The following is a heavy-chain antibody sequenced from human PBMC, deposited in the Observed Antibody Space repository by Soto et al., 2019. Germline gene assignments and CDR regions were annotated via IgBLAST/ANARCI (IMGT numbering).Heavy chain of an antibody. CDR1: GGSISSGGYY. V-gene: IGHV4-61*08. Sequence: SETLSLTCTVSGGSISSGGYYWSWIRQHPGKVLEWIVYIYYSESTNYNPSLKSRVTISLDTSNNQFSLKLSSVTSAYTAVYYCERSDGRYWGQGTLVTVSS. CDR3: ERSDGRY. CDR2: IYYSEST. J-gene: IGHJ4*02.